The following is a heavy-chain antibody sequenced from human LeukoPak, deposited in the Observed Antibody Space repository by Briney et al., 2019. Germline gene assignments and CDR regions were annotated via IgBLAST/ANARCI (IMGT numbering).Heavy chain of an antibody. CDR3: ARESGSYYGVTLDY. CDR1: VFTYRSNY. D-gene: IGHD1-26*01. Sequence: EVSPRLLCAASVFTYRSNYMRCVRHAPEKGLVWVSVSYRGGRTEYADSVKGRFTISRDNSKNTLYLQMNSLRAEDTAVYYCARESGSYYGVTLDYWGQGTLVTVSS. V-gene: IGHV3-66*01. J-gene: IGHJ4*02. CDR2: SYRGGRT.